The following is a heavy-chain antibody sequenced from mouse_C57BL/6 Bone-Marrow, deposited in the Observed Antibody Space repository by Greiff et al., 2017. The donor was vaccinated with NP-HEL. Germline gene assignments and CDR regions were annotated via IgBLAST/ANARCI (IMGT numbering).Heavy chain of an antibody. V-gene: IGHV14-4*01. D-gene: IGHD2-3*01. CDR2: IDPENGDT. CDR3: TTRYDGYYAY. CDR1: GFNIKDDY. Sequence: VQLKQSGAELVRPGASVKLSCTASGFNIKDDYMHWVKQRPEQGLEWIGWIDPENGDTEYASKFQGKATITADTSSNTAYLQLSSLTSEDTAVYYCTTRYDGYYAYWGQGTLVTVSA. J-gene: IGHJ3*01.